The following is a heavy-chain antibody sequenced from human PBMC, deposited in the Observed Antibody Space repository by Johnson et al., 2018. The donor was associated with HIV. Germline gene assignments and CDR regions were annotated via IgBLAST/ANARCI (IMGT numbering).Heavy chain of an antibody. CDR3: ASEYSYGSHDAFDI. CDR1: RFTFDDYA. CDR2: ISWNSGSI. D-gene: IGHD5-18*01. V-gene: IGHV3-9*01. Sequence: VQLVESGGGLVQTGRSLRLSCAASRFTFDDYAMHWVRQAPGKGLEWVSGISWNSGSIGYADSVQGRFTISRDNAKNSLYLQMNSLRAEDTAVYYCASEYSYGSHDAFDIWGQGTMVTVSS. J-gene: IGHJ3*02.